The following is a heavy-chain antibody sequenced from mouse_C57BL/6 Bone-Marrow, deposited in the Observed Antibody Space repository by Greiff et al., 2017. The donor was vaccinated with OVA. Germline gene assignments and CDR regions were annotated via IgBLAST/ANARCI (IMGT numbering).Heavy chain of an antibody. CDR3: TTFYGSSYNFDY. J-gene: IGHJ2*01. V-gene: IGHV14-1*01. D-gene: IGHD1-1*01. CDR2: IDPEDGDT. Sequence: VHVKQSGAELVRPGASVKLSCTASGFNIKDYYMHWVKQRPEQGLEWIGRIDPEDGDTEYAPKFQGKATMTADTSSNTAYLQLSSLTSEDTAVYYCTTFYGSSYNFDYWGQGTTLTVSS. CDR1: GFNIKDYY.